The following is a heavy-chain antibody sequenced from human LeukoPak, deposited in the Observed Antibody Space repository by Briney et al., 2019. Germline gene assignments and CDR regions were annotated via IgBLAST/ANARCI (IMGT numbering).Heavy chain of an antibody. CDR1: GYIFASYQ. CDR3: ARDSGWLNWFDP. D-gene: IGHD3-22*01. CDR2: INPSDGST. Sequence: ASVKVSCKASGYIFASYQMHWVRQAPGQGLEWMGIINPSDGSTNSAQKFQGRVIMTTDTSTGTVYMDLSSLRYEDTAVYYCARDSGWLNWFDPWGQGTLVTVSS. V-gene: IGHV1-46*01. J-gene: IGHJ5*02.